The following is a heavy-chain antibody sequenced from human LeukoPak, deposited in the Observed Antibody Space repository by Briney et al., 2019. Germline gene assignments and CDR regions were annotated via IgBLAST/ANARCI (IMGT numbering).Heavy chain of an antibody. V-gene: IGHV3-15*01. J-gene: IGHJ4*02. CDR2: IKSKTDGGIT. D-gene: IGHD6-19*01. CDR1: GFTFSNAW. CDR3: TTTTVAGTVDY. Sequence: GGSLRLSCAASGFTFSNAWMSWVRQAPGKGLEWVGRIKSKTDGGITDYAAPVKGRFTISRDDSKNTLYLQMNSLKTEDTAVYYCTTTTVAGTVDYWGQGTLVTVSS.